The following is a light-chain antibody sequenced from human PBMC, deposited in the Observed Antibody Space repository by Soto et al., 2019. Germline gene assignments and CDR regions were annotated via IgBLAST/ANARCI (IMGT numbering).Light chain of an antibody. V-gene: IGKV3-15*01. CDR3: KQYNNWPLT. CDR2: GAS. CDR1: QTIRSY. J-gene: IGKJ4*01. Sequence: EIVMTQSPATLSVSPGERATLSCRASQTIRSYLAWFQQKPGQAPSLLIYGASTRATGIPARFSGSGSGTEFTLTISSLQSEDFALYYCKQYNNWPLTFGGGTKVEI.